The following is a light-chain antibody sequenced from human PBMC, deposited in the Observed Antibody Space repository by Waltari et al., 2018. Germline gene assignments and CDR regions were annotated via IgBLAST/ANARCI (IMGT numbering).Light chain of an antibody. CDR3: QHYNSYPLT. CDR2: KAS. Sequence: DIQMTQSPSTLSASVGARVTITCRASQSISSWLAWYKKKPGNAPKLLIYKASNLESGVPSRFSGSGSGTEFTLTISSLQPDDFATFYCQHYNSYPLTFGGGTKVEIK. V-gene: IGKV1-5*03. CDR1: QSISSW. J-gene: IGKJ4*01.